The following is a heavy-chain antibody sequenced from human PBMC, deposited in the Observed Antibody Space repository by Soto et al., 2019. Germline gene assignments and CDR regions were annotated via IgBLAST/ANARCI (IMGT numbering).Heavy chain of an antibody. V-gene: IGHV3-23*01. CDR1: GFTFSRYA. CDR3: AKGPTYYYDRSGYFDY. J-gene: IGHJ4*02. CDR2: ISGSGGGT. Sequence: EVQLLESGGGLVQPGGSLRLSCAASGFTFSRYAMSWVRQAPGKGLEWVSAISGSGGGTYYADSVKGRFTISRDNSKNTLYLQMNSLRAEDTAVYYCAKGPTYYYDRSGYFDYWGQGTLVTVSS. D-gene: IGHD3-22*01.